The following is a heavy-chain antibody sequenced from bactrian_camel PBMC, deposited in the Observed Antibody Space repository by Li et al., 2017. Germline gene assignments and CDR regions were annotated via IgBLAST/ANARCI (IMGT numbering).Heavy chain of an antibody. J-gene: IGHJ4*01. V-gene: IGHV3S53*01. CDR2: IDNGGKL. CDR1: GGTISKGC. CDR3: ASDPCSTFRGLGQDEYDY. Sequence: HVQLVESGGGSVQARRSLRLSCVGSGGTISKGCTAWFRQPPGKEREAVAVIDNGGKLKYAESVKGRFTISQDKAKHMLYLQMDSLRTEDTAMYYCASDPCSTFRGLGQDEYDYWGQGTQVTVS. D-gene: IGHD1*01.